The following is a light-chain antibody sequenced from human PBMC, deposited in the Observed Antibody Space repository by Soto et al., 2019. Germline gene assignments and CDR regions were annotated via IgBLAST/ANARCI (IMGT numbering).Light chain of an antibody. V-gene: IGLV2-11*01. CDR3: CSYVGSYTFV. CDR2: DVS. J-gene: IGLJ1*01. Sequence: QSALTQPRSVSGSPGQSVTISCTGISNGYNFVSWYQQHPGKAPKVLIYDVSKRPSGVPDRFSGSESGNTASLTISGLQAEDEADYYCCSYVGSYTFVFGIGTKLTVL. CDR1: SNGYNF.